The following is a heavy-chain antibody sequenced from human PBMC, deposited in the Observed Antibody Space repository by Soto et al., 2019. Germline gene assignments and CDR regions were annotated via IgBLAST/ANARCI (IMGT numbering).Heavy chain of an antibody. J-gene: IGHJ4*02. CDR2: INPSGGST. CDR1: GYTFTHYY. Sequence: QVQLVQSGAEVKKPGASVKVSCKASGYTFTHYYMHWVRQAPGQGLEWMGMINPSGGSTSYAKNFQDRLTMTRDTSTSTVYMELSSLRSEDTAVYYCARPPFPGCINGVCYPCDHWGQGTLVTVSS. CDR3: ARPPFPGCINGVCYPCDH. D-gene: IGHD2-8*01. V-gene: IGHV1-46*01.